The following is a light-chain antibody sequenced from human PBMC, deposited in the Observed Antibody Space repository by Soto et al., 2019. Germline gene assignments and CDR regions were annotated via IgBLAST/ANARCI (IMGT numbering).Light chain of an antibody. V-gene: IGKV3-20*01. CDR2: GAS. Sequence: EIVLTQSPGTLSLSPGERATLSCGASQSFTSNYLAWYQQKPGQAPRLLIFGASIRVKGIPDRFIGSGSGTDFTLTISRLEPEDFAVYYCQHYVTSLTTFGQGTKVDIK. CDR3: QHYVTSLTT. CDR1: QSFTSNY. J-gene: IGKJ1*01.